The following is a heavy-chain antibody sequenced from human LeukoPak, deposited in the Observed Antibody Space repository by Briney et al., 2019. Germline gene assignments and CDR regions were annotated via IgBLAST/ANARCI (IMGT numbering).Heavy chain of an antibody. CDR2: IKQDGSEK. D-gene: IGHD3-3*01. J-gene: IGHJ3*02. V-gene: IGHV3-7*01. CDR3: ARGGVYYDFWSGDGAFDI. Sequence: GGSLRLSCAASGFTFSGYSLNWVRQAPGKGLEWVANIKQDGSEKYYVDSVKGRFTISRDNAKNSLYLQMNSLRAEDTAVYYCARGGVYYDFWSGDGAFDIWGQGTMVTVSS. CDR1: GFTFSGYS.